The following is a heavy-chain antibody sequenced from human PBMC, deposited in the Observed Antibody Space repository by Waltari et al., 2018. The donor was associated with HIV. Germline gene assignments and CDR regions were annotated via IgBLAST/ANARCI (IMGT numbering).Heavy chain of an antibody. Sequence: QVQLQQWGAGLLKPSETLSLTCPVYGWSFCGYYWSWIRQPPGKGLEWIGEINHSGSTNYHPSLKIRVTISVDTSKNQFSLKLSSVTAADTAVYYCARGRGSMVREVVFDSWGQGTLVTVSS. CDR3: ARGRGSMVREVVFDS. V-gene: IGHV4-34*01. J-gene: IGHJ4*02. CDR2: INHSGST. CDR1: GWSFCGYY. D-gene: IGHD3-10*01.